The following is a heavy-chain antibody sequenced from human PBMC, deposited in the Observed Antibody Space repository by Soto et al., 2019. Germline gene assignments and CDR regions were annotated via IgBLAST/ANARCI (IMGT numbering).Heavy chain of an antibody. V-gene: IGHV5-51*01. J-gene: IGHJ3*02. CDR1: GYSFTSYW. CDR2: IYPGDSDT. Sequence: GESLKISCKGSGYSFTSYWIGWVRQMPGKGLEWMGIIYPGDSDTRYSPSFQGQVTISADKSISTAYLQWSSLKASDTAMYYCARHQTDGAYCGGDCYSAFDIWGQGTMVTVSS. D-gene: IGHD2-21*02. CDR3: ARHQTDGAYCGGDCYSAFDI.